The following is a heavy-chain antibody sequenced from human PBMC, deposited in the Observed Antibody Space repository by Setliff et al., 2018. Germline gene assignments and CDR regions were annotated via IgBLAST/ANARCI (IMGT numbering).Heavy chain of an antibody. Sequence: GASVKVSCKASGGTFSSYAISWVRQAPGQGLEWMGRIIPIFGTANYAQKFQGRVTITADKSTSTAYMELSSLRSEDTAVYYCARVRLVATTNYYYYYMDVWGKGTTVTVSS. CDR2: IIPIFGTA. J-gene: IGHJ6*03. CDR3: ARVRLVATTNYYYYYMDV. CDR1: GGTFSSYA. V-gene: IGHV1-69*06. D-gene: IGHD5-12*01.